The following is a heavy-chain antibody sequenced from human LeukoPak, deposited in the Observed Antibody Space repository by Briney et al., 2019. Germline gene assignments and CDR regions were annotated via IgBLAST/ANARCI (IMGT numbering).Heavy chain of an antibody. CDR3: ARGHLLWFGELYPLDY. D-gene: IGHD3-10*01. CDR2: ISSSDTYSRSSSYR. Sequence: GGSLRLSCAASGFTFSDYYMSWIRQAPGKGPEWVAYISSSDTYSRSSSYRNYADSVKGRFTISRDNAKNSLYLQMNSLRAEDTAVYYCARGHLLWFGELYPLDYWGQGTLVTVSS. CDR1: GFTFSDYY. J-gene: IGHJ4*02. V-gene: IGHV3-11*06.